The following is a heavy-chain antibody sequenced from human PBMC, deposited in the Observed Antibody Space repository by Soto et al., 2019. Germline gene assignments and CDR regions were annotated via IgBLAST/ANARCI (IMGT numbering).Heavy chain of an antibody. CDR3: ARGPEAAGPAMWYYYYGMDV. CDR1: GGTFSSYA. J-gene: IGHJ6*02. D-gene: IGHD6-13*01. V-gene: IGHV1-69*13. CDR2: IIPILGTA. Sequence: GASVKVSCKASGGTFSSYAISWVRQAPGQGLEWMGGIIPILGTANYAQKFQGRVTITADESTSTAYMELSSLRSEDAAVYYCARGPEAAGPAMWYYYYGMDVWGQGTTVTVSS.